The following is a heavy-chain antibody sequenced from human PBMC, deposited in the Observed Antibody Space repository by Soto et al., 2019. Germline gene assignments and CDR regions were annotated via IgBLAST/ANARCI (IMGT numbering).Heavy chain of an antibody. J-gene: IGHJ2*01. Sequence: PPGKGLEWIGYIYYSGSTYYNPSLKSRVTISVDTSKNQFSLKLSSVTAADISFYAEDGIRYEYTVSAFLLNRTSDL. D-gene: IGHD3-9*01. CDR2: IYYSGST. CDR3: DGIRYEYTVSAFLLNRTSDL. V-gene: IGHV4-30-4*01.